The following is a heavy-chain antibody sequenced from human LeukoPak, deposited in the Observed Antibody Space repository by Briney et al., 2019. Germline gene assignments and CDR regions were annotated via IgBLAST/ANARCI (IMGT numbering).Heavy chain of an antibody. J-gene: IGHJ4*02. CDR1: GGSFSGYY. CDR2: INHSGST. D-gene: IGHD2-2*01. CDR3: ARGAAYCSSTSCYRRYSCGIDY. V-gene: IGHV4-34*01. Sequence: PSETLSLTCAAYGGSFSGYYWSWIRQPPGKGLEWIGEINHSGSTNYNPSLKSRVTISVDTSKNQFSLKLSSVTAADTAVYYCARGAAYCSSTSCYRRYSCGIDYWGQGTLVTVSS.